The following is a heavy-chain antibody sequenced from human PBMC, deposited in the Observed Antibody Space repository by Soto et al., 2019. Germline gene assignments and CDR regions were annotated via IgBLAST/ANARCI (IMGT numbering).Heavy chain of an antibody. CDR3: ARRDSGSYSACDY. Sequence: QVQLVQSGAEVKKPGASVKVSCKASGYTFTSYAMHWVRQAPGQRLEWMGWINAGNGNTKYSQKFQGRVTITRDPSASTAHMELSSLRSEDTAVYYCARRDSGSYSACDYWGQGTMVTVSS. CDR1: GYTFTSYA. V-gene: IGHV1-3*01. D-gene: IGHD1-26*01. J-gene: IGHJ4*02. CDR2: INAGNGNT.